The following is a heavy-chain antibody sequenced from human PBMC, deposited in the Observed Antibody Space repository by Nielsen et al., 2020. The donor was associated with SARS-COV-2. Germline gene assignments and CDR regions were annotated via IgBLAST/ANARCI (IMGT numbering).Heavy chain of an antibody. D-gene: IGHD3-16*01. CDR2: MSFDGSDK. V-gene: IGHV3-30*18. CDR3: AKAGGKNAGGIIDY. CDR1: GFTFSNYG. Sequence: GGSLRLSCAAFGFTFSNYGMHWVRQAQGKGLDWVAVMSFDGSDKYYGDSVKGRFTISRDNSKNTLFLHMSRLRADDTALYYCAKAGGKNAGGIIDYWGPGTLVTVSS. J-gene: IGHJ4*02.